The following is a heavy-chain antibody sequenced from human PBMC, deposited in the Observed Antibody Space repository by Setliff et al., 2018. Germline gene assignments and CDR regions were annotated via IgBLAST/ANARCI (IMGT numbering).Heavy chain of an antibody. J-gene: IGHJ4*02. Sequence: GASVKVSCKASGYTFRQSIVSWVRQAPGQGLEWLGWIGVYSGNTYSAQRFQGRVTMTTDTSTSIVYMELRVLRSEDTAVYYCARDVTGSHSGRLDSWGQGTLVTVSS. CDR3: ARDVTGSHSGRLDS. V-gene: IGHV1-18*01. CDR1: GYTFRQSI. D-gene: IGHD1-26*01. CDR2: IGVYSGNT.